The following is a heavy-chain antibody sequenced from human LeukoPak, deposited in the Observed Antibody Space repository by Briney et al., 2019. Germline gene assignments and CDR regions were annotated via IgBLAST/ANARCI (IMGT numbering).Heavy chain of an antibody. CDR2: ISSSSSYI. Sequence: PGGSLIPSCAASGFTFSSYSMNWVRQAPGKGLEWVSSISSSSSYIYYADSVKGRFTISRDNAKNSLYLQMNSLRAEDTAVYYCARDHLPSIIAVAGYDAFDIWGQGTMVTVSS. V-gene: IGHV3-21*01. D-gene: IGHD6-19*01. J-gene: IGHJ3*02. CDR3: ARDHLPSIIAVAGYDAFDI. CDR1: GFTFSSYS.